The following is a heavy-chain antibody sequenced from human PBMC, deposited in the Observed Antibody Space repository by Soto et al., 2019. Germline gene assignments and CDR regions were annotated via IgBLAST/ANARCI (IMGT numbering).Heavy chain of an antibody. CDR2: IYYSGST. V-gene: IGHV4-59*01. Sequence: SATLSLTCTVSGGSISSYYWSWIRQPPGKGLEWIGYIYYSGSTNYNPSLKSRVTISVDTSKNQFSLKLSSVTAADTAVYYCARVYHPDFWSGYYSSYYFDYWGQGTLVTVSS. D-gene: IGHD3-3*01. CDR1: GGSISSYY. J-gene: IGHJ4*02. CDR3: ARVYHPDFWSGYYSSYYFDY.